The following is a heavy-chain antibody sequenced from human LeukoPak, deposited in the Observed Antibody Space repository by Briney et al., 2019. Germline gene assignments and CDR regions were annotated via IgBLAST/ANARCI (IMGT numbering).Heavy chain of an antibody. CDR3: ARVTPTGYYYYMDV. Sequence: SETLSLTCSVSGYSITSGYFWGWIRQPPGKGLEWIGSIYHSGSTYYNPSLKSRVTISLDTSKNQFSLKLSSVTAADTAVYYCARVTPTGYYYYMDVWGKGTTVTISS. D-gene: IGHD2-15*01. V-gene: IGHV4-38-2*02. CDR2: IYHSGST. J-gene: IGHJ6*03. CDR1: GYSITSGYF.